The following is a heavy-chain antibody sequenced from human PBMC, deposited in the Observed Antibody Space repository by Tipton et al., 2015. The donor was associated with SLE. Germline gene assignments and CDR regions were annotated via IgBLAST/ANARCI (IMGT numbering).Heavy chain of an antibody. D-gene: IGHD1-26*01. J-gene: IGHJ3*02. CDR2: ISGSGGST. Sequence: SLRLSCAASGFTFTNYWMHWVRQAPGKGLEWVSVISGSGGSTYSADSVRGRFTISRDNSANTVYLQMNSLRAEDTAVYYCAKDSSTSFLAIVVTVGDAFDIWGQGTEVIVSS. CDR1: GFTFTNYW. CDR3: AKDSSTSFLAIVVTVGDAFDI. V-gene: IGHV3-23*01.